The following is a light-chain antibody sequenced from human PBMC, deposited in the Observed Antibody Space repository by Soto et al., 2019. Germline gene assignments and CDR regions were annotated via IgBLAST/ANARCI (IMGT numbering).Light chain of an antibody. J-gene: IGKJ1*01. CDR2: DAS. CDR1: QSISSW. Sequence: DIQMTQSPSTLSSSVGDRVTITCRASQSISSWLAWYQQKTGKAPKLLIYDASSLESGVPSRFSGSGSGTDLTLTISSLQPEDFATYYCQKYNSYPWTCGQGTKVDIK. V-gene: IGKV1-5*01. CDR3: QKYNSYPWT.